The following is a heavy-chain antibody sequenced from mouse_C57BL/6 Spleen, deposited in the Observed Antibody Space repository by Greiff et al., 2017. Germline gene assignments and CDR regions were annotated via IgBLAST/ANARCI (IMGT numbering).Heavy chain of an antibody. V-gene: IGHV5-6*01. Sequence: EVKLMESGGDLVKPGGSLKLSCAASGFTFSSYGMSWVRQTPDKRLEWVATISSGGSYTYYPDSVKGRFTISRDNAKNTLYLQMSSLKSEDTAMYYCARHGNSNSFAYWGQGTLVTVSA. CDR1: GFTFSSYG. J-gene: IGHJ3*01. D-gene: IGHD2-5*01. CDR3: ARHGNSNSFAY. CDR2: ISSGGSYT.